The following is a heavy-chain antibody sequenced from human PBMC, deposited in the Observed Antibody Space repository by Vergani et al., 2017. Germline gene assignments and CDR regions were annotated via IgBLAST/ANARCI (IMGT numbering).Heavy chain of an antibody. CDR1: GFTFSSYG. Sequence: QVQLVESGGGVVQPGRSLRLSCAASGFTFSSYGTHWVRQAPGKGLGWVAVISYDGSNKYYADSVKGRVTITRDNYKNTLYLQMNSLRAEDTAVYYCARDRPIAAALDYWGQGTLVTVSS. V-gene: IGHV3-30*03. J-gene: IGHJ4*02. CDR2: ISYDGSNK. CDR3: ARDRPIAAALDY. D-gene: IGHD6-13*01.